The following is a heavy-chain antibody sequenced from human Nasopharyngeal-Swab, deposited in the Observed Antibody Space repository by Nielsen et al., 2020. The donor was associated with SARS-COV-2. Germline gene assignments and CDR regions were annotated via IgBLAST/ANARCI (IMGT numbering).Heavy chain of an antibody. D-gene: IGHD5-18*01. CDR2: MTGSGEST. CDR3: VKGDTATSDYYYGMDV. Sequence: GGSLRLSCAASGFIFSDYAMNWVRQAPRKGLEWVSGMTGSGESTYYADSVKGRFAISRDNSKNTLYLQTNNLRAEDTAVYFCVKGDTATSDYYYGMDVWGQGTTVTVSS. V-gene: IGHV3-23*01. CDR1: GFIFSDYA. J-gene: IGHJ6*02.